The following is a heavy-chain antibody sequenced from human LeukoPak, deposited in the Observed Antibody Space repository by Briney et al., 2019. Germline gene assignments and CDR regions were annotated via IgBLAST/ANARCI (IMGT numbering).Heavy chain of an antibody. CDR3: ARVGAVAAAGTYMDV. D-gene: IGHD6-13*01. CDR1: GFTFSSYW. V-gene: IGHV3-7*01. Sequence: GGSLRLSCAASGFTFSSYWMSWVRQAPGKGLEWVANIKQDGSEEYYVDSVKGRFTISRDNAKSSLYLQMNSLRAEDTAVYYCARVGAVAAAGTYMDVWGKGTTVTVSS. CDR2: IKQDGSEE. J-gene: IGHJ6*03.